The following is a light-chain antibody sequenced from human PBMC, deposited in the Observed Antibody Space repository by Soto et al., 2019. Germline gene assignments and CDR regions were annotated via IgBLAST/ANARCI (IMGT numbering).Light chain of an antibody. CDR2: EVI. J-gene: IGLJ2*01. Sequence: QSALTQPPSASGSPGQSVTISCTGTSSDIGRYNYVSWYQHHPGKAPKLMIFEVIKRPSGVPDRFSGSKSGNTASLTVSGLQAEDEADYYCSSYGGSNNFVFGGGTK. V-gene: IGLV2-8*01. CDR1: SSDIGRYNY. CDR3: SSYGGSNNFV.